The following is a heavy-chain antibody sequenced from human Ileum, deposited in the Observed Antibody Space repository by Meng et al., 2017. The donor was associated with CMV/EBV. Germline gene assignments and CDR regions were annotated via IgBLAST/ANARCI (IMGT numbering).Heavy chain of an antibody. CDR1: GDSISRDNYH. CDR3: AIYYGGVGGRGY. D-gene: IGHD2-21*01. Sequence: QGPLQESGPGLVKPSQTLSLTCRVSGDSISRDNYHWSWIRQPAGKGLEWIGQRHKNGNDNYNASLKSRVTISIDTSKNQFSLTLTSVTAADTAVYYCAIYYGGVGGRGYWAQGTLVTVSS. V-gene: IGHV4-61*02. CDR2: RHKNGND. J-gene: IGHJ4*02.